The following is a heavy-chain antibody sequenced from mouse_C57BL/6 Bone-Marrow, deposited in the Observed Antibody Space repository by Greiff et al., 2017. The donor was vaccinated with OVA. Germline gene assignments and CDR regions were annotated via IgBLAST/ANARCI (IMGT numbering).Heavy chain of an antibody. CDR2: IWGVGST. V-gene: IGHV2-6*01. Sequence: VQGVESGPGLVAPSQRLSITCTVSGFSLTSYGVDWVRQSPGKGLEWLGVIWGVGSTNYNSALNSRLSISKDNSKSQVFLKMNSLQTDDTAMYYGASDGGYGSSYRFAYWGQGTLVTVSA. D-gene: IGHD1-1*01. J-gene: IGHJ3*01. CDR3: ASDGGYGSSYRFAY. CDR1: GFSLTSYG.